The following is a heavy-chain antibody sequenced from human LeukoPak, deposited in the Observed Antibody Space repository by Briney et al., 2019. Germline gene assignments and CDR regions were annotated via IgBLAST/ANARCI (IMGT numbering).Heavy chain of an antibody. CDR2: IDHSGST. CDR3: ARGNRPYGEHEAFDI. V-gene: IGHV4-34*01. J-gene: IGHJ3*02. Sequence: KASETLSLTCAVYDESFSGYYCSWIRQPPRKGLEWIGEIDHSGSTNYNPSLQGRVTISVDTSKNQFSLKVSSVSAADTAVYYCARGNRPYGEHEAFDIWGHGTTVTVSP. CDR1: DESFSGYY. D-gene: IGHD3-10*01.